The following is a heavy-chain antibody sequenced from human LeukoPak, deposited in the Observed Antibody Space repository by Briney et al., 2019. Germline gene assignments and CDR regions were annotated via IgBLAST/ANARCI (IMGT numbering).Heavy chain of an antibody. CDR3: AGYCSGGSCNAAGY. CDR2: ISSGGSTI. CDR1: GFTFSDYY. D-gene: IGHD2-15*01. J-gene: IGHJ4*02. V-gene: IGHV3-11*01. Sequence: PGGSLRLSCAASGFTFSDYYMSWIRQAPGEGLEWVSYISSGGSTIYYADSVKGRFTTSRDNARNSLYLQMNSLRAEDTAVYYCAGYCSGGSCNAAGYWGQGTLVTVSS.